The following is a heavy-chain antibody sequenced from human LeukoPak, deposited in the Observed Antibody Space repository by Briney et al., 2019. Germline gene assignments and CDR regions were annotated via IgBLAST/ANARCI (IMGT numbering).Heavy chain of an antibody. V-gene: IGHV3-23*01. Sequence: GGSLRLSCAASGFTFNNYAMTWVRQAPGKGLEWVSSISSSGGSAYYADSVKGRFTISRDNSKNTLYLQMNSLRAEDTAVYYRARDSWNYYDSSGYSGGPIDYWGQGTLVTVSS. D-gene: IGHD3-22*01. CDR3: ARDSWNYYDSSGYSGGPIDY. J-gene: IGHJ4*02. CDR1: GFTFNNYA. CDR2: ISSSGGSA.